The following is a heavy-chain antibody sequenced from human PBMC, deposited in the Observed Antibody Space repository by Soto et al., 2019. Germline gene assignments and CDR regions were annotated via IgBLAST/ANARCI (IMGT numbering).Heavy chain of an antibody. CDR3: ARDWFPRDIVTGYHPYYYYGMDV. V-gene: IGHV6-1*01. J-gene: IGHJ6*02. CDR2: TYYRSKWYN. CDR1: GDSVSSNSAA. Sequence: SQTLSLTCAISGDSVSSNSAAWNWIRQSPSRGLEWLGRTYYRSKWYNDYAVSVKSRITINPDTSKNQFSLQLNSVTPEDTAVYYCARDWFPRDIVTGYHPYYYYGMDVWGQGTTVTVSS. D-gene: IGHD3-9*01.